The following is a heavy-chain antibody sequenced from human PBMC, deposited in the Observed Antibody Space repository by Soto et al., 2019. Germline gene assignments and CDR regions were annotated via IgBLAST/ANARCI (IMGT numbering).Heavy chain of an antibody. V-gene: IGHV3-9*01. CDR1: GFTFDNYA. CDR2: ISWNSNTI. Sequence: GGSLRLSCAASGFTFDNYAMHWVRQAPGKGLEWVSGISWNSNTIAYADSVKGRFTISRDNAKNSLYLQMNSLRAEDAAFYYCAKDTGPNWGQGTLVTVSS. CDR3: AKDTGPN. J-gene: IGHJ4*02.